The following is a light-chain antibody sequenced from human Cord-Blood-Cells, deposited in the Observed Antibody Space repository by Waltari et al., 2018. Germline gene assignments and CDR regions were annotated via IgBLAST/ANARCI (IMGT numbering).Light chain of an antibody. Sequence: DIVMTQSPDSLAVSLGERATINCKSSQSVLYSSNNKNYLAWYQQKPGQPPKLLIYWAFSRGSGVPYRFSGSGSWTDFPLPIRSLQAEDVAVYYCQQYYCTPTLTFGQGTKVEIK. CDR3: QQYYCTPTLT. CDR2: WAF. V-gene: IGKV4-1*01. J-gene: IGKJ1*01. CDR1: QSVLYSSNNKNY.